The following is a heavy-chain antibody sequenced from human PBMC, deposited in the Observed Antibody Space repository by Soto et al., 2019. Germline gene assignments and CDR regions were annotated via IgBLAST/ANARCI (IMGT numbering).Heavy chain of an antibody. CDR1: GFTVSNSY. CDR3: ARCDGSATYCFFLAY. D-gene: IGHD3-10*01. V-gene: IGHV3-66*01. J-gene: IGHJ4*02. CDR2: IYSGGST. Sequence: EVQVVESGGGLVQSGGSLTLSCAASGFTVSNSYMSWVRQAPGKGLEWVSAIYSGGSTYYADSVKGRFTISRDNSRNTLYLQMNSLRAADTAVYFCARCDGSATYCFFLAYWGQGTPVTVSS.